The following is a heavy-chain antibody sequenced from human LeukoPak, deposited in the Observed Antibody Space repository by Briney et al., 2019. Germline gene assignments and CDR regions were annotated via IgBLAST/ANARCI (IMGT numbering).Heavy chain of an antibody. CDR3: AKRTGSSSYYFAY. J-gene: IGHJ4*02. Sequence: GGSLRLSCAASGFTFSSYAMSWVRQAPGKGLEWVSAISGSGGSTYYADSVKGRFTISRDNYKNTLYLQMNSLRAEDTAVYYCAKRTGSSSYYFAYWGQGTLVSVSS. CDR1: GFTFSSYA. V-gene: IGHV3-23*01. D-gene: IGHD6-6*01. CDR2: ISGSGGST.